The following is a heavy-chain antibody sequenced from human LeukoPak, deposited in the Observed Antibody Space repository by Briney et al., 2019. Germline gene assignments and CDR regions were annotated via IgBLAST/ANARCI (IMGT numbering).Heavy chain of an antibody. CDR2: ISYDGNNK. D-gene: IGHD3-16*01. CDR3: AKGAGGDGSGRC. J-gene: IGHJ4*02. V-gene: IGHV3-30*18. Sequence: QSGRSLRLSCAAAGFTFSSYGMHWVRQAPGKGLEWVAVISYDGNNKYYADSVKGRFTISRDNSKNTVYLQMNSLRVEDTAVYYCAKGAGGDGSGRCWGQGTLVTVSS. CDR1: GFTFSSYG.